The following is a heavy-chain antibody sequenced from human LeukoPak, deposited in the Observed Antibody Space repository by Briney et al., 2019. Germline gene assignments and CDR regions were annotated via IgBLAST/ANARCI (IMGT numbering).Heavy chain of an antibody. J-gene: IGHJ6*02. V-gene: IGHV6-1*01. CDR3: ARSHYYGWDV. CDR1: GDRVSSNSVG. Sequence: SQTLSLTCAISGDRVSSNSVGWHWIRQSTSRGLEWLGRTYYRSKWYIDYAVSVKSRITINPDTSKNQFSLQLNSVTPEDTAMYYCARSHYYGWDVWGQGTTVTVSS. CDR2: TYYRSKWYI.